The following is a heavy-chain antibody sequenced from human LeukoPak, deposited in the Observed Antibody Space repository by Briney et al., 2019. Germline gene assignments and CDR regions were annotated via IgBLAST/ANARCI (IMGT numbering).Heavy chain of an antibody. Sequence: GGSLRLSCTASGFTFGDYAMSWFRQAPGKGREWVGFIISKAYGGTTEYAASVKGRFTISRDDSKSIAYLQMNSLKTEDTAVYYCTIWSGSPGDWGQGTLVTVSS. CDR1: GFTFGDYA. D-gene: IGHD3-3*01. CDR2: IISKAYGGTT. CDR3: TIWSGSPGD. J-gene: IGHJ4*02. V-gene: IGHV3-49*03.